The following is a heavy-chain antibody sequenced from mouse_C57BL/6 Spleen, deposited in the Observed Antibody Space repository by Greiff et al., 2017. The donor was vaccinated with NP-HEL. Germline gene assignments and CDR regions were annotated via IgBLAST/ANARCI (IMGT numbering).Heavy chain of an antibody. CDR2: IDPSDSDT. J-gene: IGHJ4*01. Sequence: QVQLQQPGAELVRPGSSVKLSCKASGYTFTSYWMHWVKQRPIQGLEWIGNIDPSDSDTHYNQKFKDKATLTVDKSSSTAYMQLSSLTAEDSAVYYGARGGNGDYYAMDYWGQGTSVTVSS. CDR3: ARGGNGDYYAMDY. V-gene: IGHV1-52*01. CDR1: GYTFTSYW.